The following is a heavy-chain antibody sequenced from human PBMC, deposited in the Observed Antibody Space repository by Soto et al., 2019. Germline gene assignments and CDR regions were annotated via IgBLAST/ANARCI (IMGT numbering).Heavy chain of an antibody. Sequence: SETLSFTCAVSGYSISSGYYWGWIRQPPGKGLEWIGSIYHSGSTYYNPSLKSRVTISVDTSKNQFSLKLSSVTAADTAVYYCAGTIFGEDYYYYYGMDVWGQGTTVTVSS. CDR1: GYSISSGYY. CDR2: IYHSGST. CDR3: AGTIFGEDYYYYYGMDV. V-gene: IGHV4-38-2*01. D-gene: IGHD3-3*01. J-gene: IGHJ6*02.